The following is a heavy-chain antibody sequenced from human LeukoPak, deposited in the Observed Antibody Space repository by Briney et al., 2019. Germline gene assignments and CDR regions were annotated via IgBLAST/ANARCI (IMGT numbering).Heavy chain of an antibody. V-gene: IGHV3-9*03. CDR3: AKETIYCSGGSCYHDAFDI. CDR2: ISWNSVSI. CDR1: GFTFDDYA. D-gene: IGHD2-15*01. Sequence: GGSLRLSCAASGFTFDDYAMHWVRQAPGKGLEWVSGISWNSVSIDYADSVKGRFTISRDNAKNSLYLQMNSLRPEDMALYYCAKETIYCSGGSCYHDAFDIWGQGTMVTVSS. J-gene: IGHJ3*02.